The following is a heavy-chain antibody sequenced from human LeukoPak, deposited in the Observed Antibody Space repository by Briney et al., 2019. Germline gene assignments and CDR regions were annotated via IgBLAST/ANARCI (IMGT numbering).Heavy chain of an antibody. V-gene: IGHV3-74*03. Sequence: GGSLRLSCVASGFTFSSYWMHWVRQAPGKGLVWVSRINSDGSSTKCADSVKGRFTISRDNAKNTLYLQMNSLRAEDTAVYYCAREGPYSSVPINWGQGTLVTVSS. CDR2: INSDGSST. CDR3: AREGPYSSVPIN. J-gene: IGHJ4*02. CDR1: GFTFSSYW. D-gene: IGHD6-19*01.